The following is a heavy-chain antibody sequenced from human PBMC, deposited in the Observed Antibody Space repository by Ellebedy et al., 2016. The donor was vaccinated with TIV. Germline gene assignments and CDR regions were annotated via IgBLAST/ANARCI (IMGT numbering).Heavy chain of an antibody. J-gene: IGHJ4*02. Sequence: GESLKISXAASGFTFSSFAMHWVRQAPGKGLEWVAVISFDGSNKYYADFVQGRFTISRDNSKDTLYLQMNSLTAEDTAVYYCVTSVNTLMVFDYWGQGTLVTVSS. V-gene: IGHV3-30-3*01. CDR3: VTSVNTLMVFDY. CDR1: GFTFSSFA. CDR2: ISFDGSNK. D-gene: IGHD5-18*01.